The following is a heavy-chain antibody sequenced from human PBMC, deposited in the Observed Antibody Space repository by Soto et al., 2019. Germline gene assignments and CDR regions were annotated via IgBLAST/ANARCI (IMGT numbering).Heavy chain of an antibody. CDR1: GFTFSSYA. CDR2: ISGSGGST. Sequence: EVQLLESGGGLVQPGGSLRLSCAASGFTFSSYAMSWVRQAPGKGLEWVSAISGSGGSTYYADSVKGRFTISRDNSKNTLYLQMNSLRAEDTTVYYCAKGSVRIPSPCYFDYWGQGTLVTVSS. CDR3: AKGSVRIPSPCYFDY. D-gene: IGHD6-6*01. V-gene: IGHV3-23*01. J-gene: IGHJ4*02.